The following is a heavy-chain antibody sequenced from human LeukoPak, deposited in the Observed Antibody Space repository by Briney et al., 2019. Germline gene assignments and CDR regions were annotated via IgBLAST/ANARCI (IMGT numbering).Heavy chain of an antibody. Sequence: ASVKVSCKISGYTFTDYFIHWVRQAPGQGLEWMGWTSPKSGDRKCTQKFQGRVTMTRDTSISTVYMELDRLTSDDTAVYFCARDNYGTLDYWGQGSLVTVSS. D-gene: IGHD4-17*01. CDR2: TSPKSGDR. J-gene: IGHJ4*02. CDR3: ARDNYGTLDY. CDR1: GYTFTDYF. V-gene: IGHV1-2*02.